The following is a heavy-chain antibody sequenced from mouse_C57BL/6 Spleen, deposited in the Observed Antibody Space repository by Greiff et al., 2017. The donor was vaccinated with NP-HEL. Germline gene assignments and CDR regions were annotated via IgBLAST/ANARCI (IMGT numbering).Heavy chain of an antibody. V-gene: IGHV1-53*01. CDR1: GYTFTSYW. D-gene: IGHD1-1*01. CDR3: ARERATVVFDY. J-gene: IGHJ2*01. Sequence: VKLVESGAELMKPGASVKLSCKASGYTFTSYWMHWVKQRPGQGLEWIGNINPSNGGTNYNEKFKSKATLTVDKSSSTAYMQLSSLTSEDSAVYYCARERATVVFDYWGQGTTLTVSS. CDR2: INPSNGGT.